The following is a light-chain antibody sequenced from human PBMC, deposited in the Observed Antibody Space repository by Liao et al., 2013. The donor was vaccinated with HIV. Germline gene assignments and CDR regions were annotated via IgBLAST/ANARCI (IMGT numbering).Light chain of an antibody. Sequence: YELTQPPSVSVAPGRAARITCGGNNIGGKSVHWYQQKPGQAPTLVMSYDSDRPSGIPERFSGSNSGNTATLIISRVEAGDEADYYCQVWDSSSDHHVVFGGGTKLTVL. CDR1: NIGGKS. V-gene: IGLV3-21*01. CDR2: YDS. J-gene: IGLJ2*01. CDR3: QVWDSSSDHHVV.